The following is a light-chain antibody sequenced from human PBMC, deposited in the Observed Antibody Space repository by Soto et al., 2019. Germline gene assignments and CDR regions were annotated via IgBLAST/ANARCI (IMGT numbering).Light chain of an antibody. V-gene: IGLV1-47*02. J-gene: IGLJ3*02. Sequence: QAVVTQPPSASGTPGQRVTISCSGSSSNIGSNYVYWYQQFPGTTPKLLIFDDTQRASGVPDRVSGSKSGTSASLAISGLRSEDAADYYCSVWDTSLSGWAFGGGTKVTVL. CDR1: SSNIGSNY. CDR3: SVWDTSLSGWA. CDR2: DDT.